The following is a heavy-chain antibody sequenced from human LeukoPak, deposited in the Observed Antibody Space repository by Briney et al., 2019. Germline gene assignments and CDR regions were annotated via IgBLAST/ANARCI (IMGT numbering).Heavy chain of an antibody. V-gene: IGHV4-59*08. J-gene: IGHJ5*02. CDR3: ARHVSITMIQGYNRFDP. Sequence: PSETLSLTCTVSGGSISSYYWSWIRQPPGKGVEWIGYIYYSGSTNYNPSLKSRVTISVDTSKNQFSLKLSSVTAADTAVYYCARHVSITMIQGYNRFDPWGQGTLVTVSS. CDR2: IYYSGST. D-gene: IGHD3-22*01. CDR1: GGSISSYY.